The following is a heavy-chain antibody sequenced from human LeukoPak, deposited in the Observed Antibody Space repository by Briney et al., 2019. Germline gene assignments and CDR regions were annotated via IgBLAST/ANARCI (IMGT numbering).Heavy chain of an antibody. CDR2: IYPGDSDT. CDR3: ARQVSGYSSSWYWFDP. V-gene: IGHV5-51*01. J-gene: IGHJ5*02. D-gene: IGHD6-13*01. CDR1: GYSFTSYW. Sequence: GESLKISCKGSGYSFTSYWIGWVRQMPGKGLEWMGIIYPGDSDTRHSPSFQGQVTISADKSISTAYLQWSSLKASDTAMYYCARQVSGYSSSWYWFDPWGQGTLVTVSS.